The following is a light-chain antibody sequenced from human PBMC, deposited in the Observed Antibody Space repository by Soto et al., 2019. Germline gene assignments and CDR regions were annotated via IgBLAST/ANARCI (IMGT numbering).Light chain of an antibody. CDR1: QSVSSN. Sequence: EIVMTQSPATLSVSPGERATLSCRASQSVSSNLAWYQQKPGQAPRLLIYGASTRATGIPARFSGSGSGTEYTPTISSLQSEDDAVYYCQQYNNWPPLTFGGGTKVEIK. V-gene: IGKV3-15*01. CDR3: QQYNNWPPLT. J-gene: IGKJ4*01. CDR2: GAS.